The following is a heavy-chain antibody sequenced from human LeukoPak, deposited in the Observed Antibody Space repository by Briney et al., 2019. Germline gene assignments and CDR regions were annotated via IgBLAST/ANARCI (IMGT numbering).Heavy chain of an antibody. CDR2: ISSSSSYI. D-gene: IGHD3-3*01. Sequence: GGSLRLSCAASGFTFSSYSMNWVRQAPGKGLEWVSSISSSSSYIYYADSVKGRFTISRDNAKNSLYLQMNSLRAEDTAVYYCARARITIFGVAHAFDIWGQGTMVTVSS. V-gene: IGHV3-21*01. CDR1: GFTFSSYS. J-gene: IGHJ3*02. CDR3: ARARITIFGVAHAFDI.